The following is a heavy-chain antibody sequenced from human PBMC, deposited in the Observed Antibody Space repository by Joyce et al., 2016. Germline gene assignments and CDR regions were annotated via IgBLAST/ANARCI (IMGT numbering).Heavy chain of an antibody. V-gene: IGHV1-2*05. CDR2: LNPHSGAT. Sequence: QVQLVQSGPEVRKPGASVKVSCKASGYTFTDYYLHWVRQAPGQGLEWQGRLNPHSGATAYAQKFQDRVTMTRDTSISTAYMELSGLTSNDTVVYYCARARTYGDPPEHWGQGTLVTVS. D-gene: IGHD4-17*01. CDR3: ARARTYGDPPEH. J-gene: IGHJ1*01. CDR1: GYTFTDYY.